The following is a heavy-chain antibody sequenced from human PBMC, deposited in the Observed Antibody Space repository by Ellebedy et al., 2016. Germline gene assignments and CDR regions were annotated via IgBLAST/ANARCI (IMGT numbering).Heavy chain of an antibody. Sequence: SVKVSXXASGGTFSNYVVSWVRQAPGQGLEWMGGIIPIFGTPNYAQKFQGKVTITADESTSTAYMELSSLRSEDTAVYYCARRSRTAAAFRLEYWGQGTLVTVSS. CDR1: GGTFSNYV. CDR3: ARRSRTAAAFRLEY. D-gene: IGHD6-13*01. CDR2: IIPIFGTP. J-gene: IGHJ4*02. V-gene: IGHV1-69*13.